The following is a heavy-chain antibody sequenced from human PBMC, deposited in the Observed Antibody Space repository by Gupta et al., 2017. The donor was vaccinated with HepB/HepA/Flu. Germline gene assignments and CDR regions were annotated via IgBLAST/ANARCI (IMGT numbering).Heavy chain of an antibody. CDR1: GFTFSSYW. J-gene: IGHJ3*02. D-gene: IGHD3-22*01. Sequence: EVQLVESGGGLVQPGGSLRLSCAASGFTFSSYWMSWARQAPGKGLEWVANIKQDGSEKYYVDSVKGRFTISRDNAKNSLYLQMNSLRAEDTAVYYCARDGSNDSSGPDAFDIWGQGTMVTVSS. V-gene: IGHV3-7*01. CDR3: ARDGSNDSSGPDAFDI. CDR2: IKQDGSEK.